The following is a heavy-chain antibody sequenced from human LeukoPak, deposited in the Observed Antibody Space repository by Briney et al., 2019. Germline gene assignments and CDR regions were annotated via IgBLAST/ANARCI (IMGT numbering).Heavy chain of an antibody. V-gene: IGHV1-18*01. Sequence: ASVKVSCKASGYTFNTYGITWVRQAPGQGLEWMGWISPYNGNTNYAQKFQGRVTLTTDTSTSTAYVELRSLRSDDTAVYYCARGPHERSGYPDDWGQGTLVTVSS. D-gene: IGHD3-22*01. CDR3: ARGPHERSGYPDD. CDR2: ISPYNGNT. J-gene: IGHJ4*02. CDR1: GYTFNTYG.